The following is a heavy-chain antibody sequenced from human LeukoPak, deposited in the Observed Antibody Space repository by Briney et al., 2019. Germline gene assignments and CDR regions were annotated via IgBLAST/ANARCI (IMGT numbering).Heavy chain of an antibody. D-gene: IGHD2-8*01. CDR3: ARDGLRGVCYDY. CDR2: IYHSGST. Sequence: PSETLSLTCTVSGYSISSGYYWGWIRQPPGKGLEWIGSIYHSGSTYYNPSLKSRVTISVDTSKNQFSLKLSSVTAADTAVYYCARDGLRGVCYDYWGQGTLVTVSS. CDR1: GYSISSGYY. V-gene: IGHV4-38-2*02. J-gene: IGHJ4*02.